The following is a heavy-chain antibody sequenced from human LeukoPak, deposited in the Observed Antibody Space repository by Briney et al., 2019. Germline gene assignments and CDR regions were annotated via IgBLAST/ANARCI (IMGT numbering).Heavy chain of an antibody. D-gene: IGHD3-16*01. Sequence: SETLSLTCAVSGGSISSSNWWSWVRQPPGKGLEWIGEIYHSGSTNYNPSLKSRVTISVDKSKNQFSLKPSSVTAADTAVYYCARVGGGALLYYFDYWGQGTLVTVSS. CDR1: GGSISSSNW. CDR2: IYHSGST. CDR3: ARVGGGALLYYFDY. V-gene: IGHV4-4*02. J-gene: IGHJ4*02.